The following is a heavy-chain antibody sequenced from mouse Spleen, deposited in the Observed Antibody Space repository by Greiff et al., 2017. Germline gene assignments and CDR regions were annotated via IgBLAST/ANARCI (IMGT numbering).Heavy chain of an antibody. CDR2: ISSGGSYT. D-gene: IGHD2-2*01. CDR3: ARQRLRAWFAY. Sequence: EVQRVESGGGLVKPGGSLKLSCAASGFTFSSYAMSWVRQTPEKRLEWVATISSGGSYTYYPDSVKGRFTISRDNAKNTLYLQMSSLRSEDTAMYYCARQRLRAWFAYWGQGTLVTVSA. V-gene: IGHV5-9-3*01. J-gene: IGHJ3*01. CDR1: GFTFSSYA.